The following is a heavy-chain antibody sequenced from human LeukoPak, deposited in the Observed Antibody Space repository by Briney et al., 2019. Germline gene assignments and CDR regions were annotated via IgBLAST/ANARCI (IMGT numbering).Heavy chain of an antibody. J-gene: IGHJ6*03. D-gene: IGHD6-19*01. CDR1: GGSISSRPYY. Sequence: KPSETLSLTCTVSGGSISSRPYYWGWIRQPPGKGLEWLGSFDYSGSTYYKPSLKSRVTISVDTSKNQFSLKLSSVTPEDTAVYYCARDADVSVAGPEPYYYYMDVWGKGTTVTVSS. CDR2: FDYSGST. V-gene: IGHV4-39*02. CDR3: ARDADVSVAGPEPYYYYMDV.